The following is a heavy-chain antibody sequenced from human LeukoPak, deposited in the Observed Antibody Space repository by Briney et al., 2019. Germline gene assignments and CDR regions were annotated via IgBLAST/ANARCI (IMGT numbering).Heavy chain of an antibody. CDR3: ARASHQLLHFDY. CDR1: DGSISSYY. Sequence: SETLSLTCTVSDGSISSYYWSWIRQPPGKGLEWIGYIYYSGSTNYNPSLKSRVTISVDTSKNQFSLKLSSVTAADTAVYYCARASHQLLHFDYWGQGTLVTVSS. D-gene: IGHD2-2*01. J-gene: IGHJ4*02. CDR2: IYYSGST. V-gene: IGHV4-59*01.